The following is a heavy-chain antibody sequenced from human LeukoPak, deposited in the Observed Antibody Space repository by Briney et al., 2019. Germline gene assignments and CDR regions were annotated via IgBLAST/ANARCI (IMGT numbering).Heavy chain of an antibody. J-gene: IGHJ6*02. V-gene: IGHV4-31*03. D-gene: IGHD6-19*01. CDR1: GGSISSGGYY. CDR2: VYYSGST. CDR3: AARIAVAGPKYYYYYYGMDV. Sequence: SQTLSLTCTVSGGSISSGGYYWSWIRQHPGKGLEWIGYVYYSGSTYYNPSLKSRVTISVDTSKNQFSLKLSSVTAADTAVYYCAARIAVAGPKYYYYYYGMDVWGQGTTVTVSS.